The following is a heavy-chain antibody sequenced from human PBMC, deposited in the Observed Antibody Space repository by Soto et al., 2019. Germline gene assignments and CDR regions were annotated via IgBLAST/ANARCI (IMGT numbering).Heavy chain of an antibody. CDR2: IYHSGSA. V-gene: IGHV4-4*02. CDR1: GGSISSSNW. Sequence: QVQLQESGPGLVKPSGTLSLTCAVSGGSISSSNWWSWVRQPPGKGLEWIGEIYHSGSANYNPSLKSRVTISVDTSKNQFSLKLSSVTAADTAVYYCARGLLRYYYGMDVWGQGTTVTVSS. CDR3: ARGLLRYYYGMDV. J-gene: IGHJ6*02. D-gene: IGHD2-15*01.